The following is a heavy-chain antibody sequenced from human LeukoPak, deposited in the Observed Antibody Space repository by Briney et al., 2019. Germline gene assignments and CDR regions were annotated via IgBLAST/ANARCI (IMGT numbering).Heavy chain of an antibody. CDR1: GFTFNTCA. CDR2: ISESGSGT. Sequence: GGSLRLSCEASGFTFNTCAMSWARQAPGKGLEWVSAISESGSGTYYADSVKGRFTISRDNSKNTLSLQMNSLRVDDTALYYCAKGVFGVNRAFDYWGQGTLVTVSS. J-gene: IGHJ4*02. D-gene: IGHD3-3*01. V-gene: IGHV3-23*01. CDR3: AKGVFGVNRAFDY.